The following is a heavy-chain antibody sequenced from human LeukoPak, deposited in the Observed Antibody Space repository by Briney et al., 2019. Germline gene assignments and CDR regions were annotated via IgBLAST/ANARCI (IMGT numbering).Heavy chain of an antibody. J-gene: IGHJ5*02. Sequence: SVKVSCKASGYTFTSYGISWVRQAPGQGLEWMGGIIPIFGTANYAQKFQGRVTITADESTSTAYMELSSLRSEDAAVYYCARERGGDYVFDPWGQGTLVTVSS. CDR1: GYTFTSYG. CDR2: IIPIFGTA. V-gene: IGHV1-69*13. CDR3: ARERGGDYVFDP. D-gene: IGHD4-17*01.